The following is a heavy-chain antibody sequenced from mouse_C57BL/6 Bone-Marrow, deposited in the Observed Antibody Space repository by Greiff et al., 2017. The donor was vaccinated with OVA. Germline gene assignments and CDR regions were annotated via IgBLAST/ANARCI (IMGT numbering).Heavy chain of an antibody. CDR3: ARESTVVAQCDY. Sequence: EVQGVESGGDLVKPGGSLKLSCAASGFTFSSYGMSWVRQTPDKRLEWVATISSGGSYTYYPDSVKGRFTISRDNAKNTLYLQMSSLKSEDTAMYYCARESTVVAQCDYWGQGTTLTVSS. CDR1: GFTFSSYG. J-gene: IGHJ2*01. CDR2: ISSGGSYT. V-gene: IGHV5-6*01. D-gene: IGHD1-1*01.